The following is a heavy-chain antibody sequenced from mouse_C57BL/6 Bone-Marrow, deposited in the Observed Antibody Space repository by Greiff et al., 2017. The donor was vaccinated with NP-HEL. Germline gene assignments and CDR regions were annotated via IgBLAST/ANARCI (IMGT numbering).Heavy chain of an antibody. CDR3: ARGNYVGDY. Sequence: QVQLQQPGAELVRPGSSEKLSCKASGYTFTSYWMHWVKQRPIQGLEWIGNIDPSDSETHYNQKFKDKATLTVDKSSSTAYMQLSSLTSEDSAVYYCARGNYVGDYWGQGTTLTVSS. CDR2: IDPSDSET. V-gene: IGHV1-52*01. J-gene: IGHJ2*01. D-gene: IGHD2-1*01. CDR1: GYTFTSYW.